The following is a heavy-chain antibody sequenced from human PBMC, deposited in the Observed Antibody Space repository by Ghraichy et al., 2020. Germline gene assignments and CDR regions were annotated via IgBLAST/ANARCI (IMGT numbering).Heavy chain of an antibody. V-gene: IGHV4-39*01. D-gene: IGHD2-15*01. CDR3: ARRVYGSGGSCNWFDP. CDR1: GGSISSSYYY. Sequence: SETLSLTCTVSGGSISSSYYYWGWIRQPPGKGLEWIGTISYSGNTYYNPSLKSRVTISADMSKNQFSLKLSSVTATDTAVFYCARRVYGSGGSCNWFDPWGQGNLVTVFS. CDR2: ISYSGNT. J-gene: IGHJ5*02.